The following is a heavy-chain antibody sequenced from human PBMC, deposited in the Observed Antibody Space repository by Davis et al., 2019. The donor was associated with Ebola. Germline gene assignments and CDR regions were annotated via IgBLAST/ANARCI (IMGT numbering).Heavy chain of an antibody. D-gene: IGHD6-6*01. J-gene: IGHJ3*02. CDR3: ARDNYDKYSSSSAIDI. V-gene: IGHV4-39*07. CDR2: IYYSGST. CDR1: GGSISSSSYY. Sequence: PSETLSLTCTVSGGSISSSSYYWGWIRQPPGKGLEWIGSIYYSGSTNYNPSLKSRVTISVDTSKNQFSLKLSSVTAADTAVYYCARDNYDKYSSSSAIDIWGQGTMVTVSS.